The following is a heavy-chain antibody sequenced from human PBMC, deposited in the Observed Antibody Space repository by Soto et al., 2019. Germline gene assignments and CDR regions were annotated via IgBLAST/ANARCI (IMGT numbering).Heavy chain of an antibody. J-gene: IGHJ5*02. CDR3: ARAVLTGYYFGGALDP. D-gene: IGHD3-9*01. Sequence: ASVKVSCKASGGTFSSYTISWVRQAPGQGLEWMGRIIPILGIANYAQKFQGRVTITADKSTSTAYMELSSLRSEDTAVYYCARAVLTGYYFGGALDPWGQGTLVTVSS. V-gene: IGHV1-69*02. CDR1: GGTFSSYT. CDR2: IIPILGIA.